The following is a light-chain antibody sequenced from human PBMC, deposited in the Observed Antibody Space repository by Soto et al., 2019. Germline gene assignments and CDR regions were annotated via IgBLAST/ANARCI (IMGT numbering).Light chain of an antibody. CDR2: DVS. J-gene: IGLJ2*01. CDR3: SSYTSSSVVV. Sequence: QSALTQPASVSGSPGQSITISCTGTSSDVGGYNYVSWYQQHPGKAPKLMIYDVSNRPSGVSSRFSGSKSGNTASLTISGLQAEEEADYYCSSYTSSSVVVFGGGTQLTVL. CDR1: SSDVGGYNY. V-gene: IGLV2-14*01.